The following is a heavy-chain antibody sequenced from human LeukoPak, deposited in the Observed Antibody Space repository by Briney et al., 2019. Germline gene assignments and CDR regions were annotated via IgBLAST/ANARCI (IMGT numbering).Heavy chain of an antibody. Sequence: ASVKVSCKASGYTFTSYDINWVRQATGQGLEWMGWISAYNGNTNYAQKLQGRVTMTTDTSTSTAYMELRSLRSDDTAVYYCARFVIGRYYFDYWGQGTLVTVSS. CDR1: GYTFTSYD. V-gene: IGHV1-18*01. CDR2: ISAYNGNT. CDR3: ARFVIGRYYFDY. J-gene: IGHJ4*02. D-gene: IGHD3-16*02.